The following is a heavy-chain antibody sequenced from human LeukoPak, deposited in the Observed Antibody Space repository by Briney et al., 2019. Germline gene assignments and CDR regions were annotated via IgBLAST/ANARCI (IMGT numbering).Heavy chain of an antibody. D-gene: IGHD3-3*01. CDR2: INPNSGGT. CDR3: ARHVSRTIFGVVPWFDP. Sequence: ASVKVSCKASGYTFTGYYMHWVRQAPGQGLEWMGWINPNSGGTNYAQKFQGRVTMTRDTSISTAYMELSRLRSDDTAVYYCARHVSRTIFGVVPWFDPWGQGTLVTVSS. CDR1: GYTFTGYY. V-gene: IGHV1-2*02. J-gene: IGHJ5*02.